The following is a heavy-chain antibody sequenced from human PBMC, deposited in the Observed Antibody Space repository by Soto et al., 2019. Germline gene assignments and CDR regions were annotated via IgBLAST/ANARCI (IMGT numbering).Heavy chain of an antibody. CDR2: VYYSGNT. CDR1: GGSINNYY. V-gene: IGHV4-59*01. Sequence: SETLSLTCTVSGGSINNYYWSWIRQPPGKGLEWVGDVYYSGNTNFNPSLQSRVTMSVDTSKNQFSLTLTSVTAADTAVYYCARISKLRSGHNPFDYWGQGTLVTVSS. D-gene: IGHD5-12*01. CDR3: ARISKLRSGHNPFDY. J-gene: IGHJ4*02.